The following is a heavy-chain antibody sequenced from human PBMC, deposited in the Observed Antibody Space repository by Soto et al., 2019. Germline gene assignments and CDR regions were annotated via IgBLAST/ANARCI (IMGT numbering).Heavy chain of an antibody. V-gene: IGHV1-69*13. CDR1: GGTFSSYA. CDR3: ARAIAARPFRWFDP. D-gene: IGHD6-6*01. CDR2: IIPIFGTA. Sequence: ASVKVSCKASGGTFSSYAISWVRQAPGQGLEWMGGIIPIFGTANYAQKFQGRVTITADESTSTAYMELSSLRSEDTAVYYCARAIAARPFRWFDPWGHGTLVTVSS. J-gene: IGHJ5*02.